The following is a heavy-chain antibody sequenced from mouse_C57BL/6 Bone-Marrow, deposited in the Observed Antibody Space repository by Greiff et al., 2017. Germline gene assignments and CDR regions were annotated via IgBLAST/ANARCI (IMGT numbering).Heavy chain of an antibody. CDR3: ARDCGWYFDV. J-gene: IGHJ1*03. CDR1: GFTFSSYA. CDR2: ISDGGSYT. Sequence: EVQLVESGGGLVKPGGSLKLSCAASGFTFSSYAMSWVRQTPEKRLEWVATISDGGSYTYYPDNVKGRFTISRENAKNNLYLQMGHLKSEDTAMYYCARDCGWYFDVWGTGTTVTVSS. V-gene: IGHV5-4*01.